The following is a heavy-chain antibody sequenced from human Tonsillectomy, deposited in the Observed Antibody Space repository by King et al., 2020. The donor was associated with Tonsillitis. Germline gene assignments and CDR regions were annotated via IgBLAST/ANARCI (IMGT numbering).Heavy chain of an antibody. CDR3: ARDSYSGSYSDY. V-gene: IGHV3-48*01. CDR2: IRTGGNTM. CDR1: GFTFSTYS. D-gene: IGHD1-26*01. J-gene: IGHJ4*01. Sequence: VQLVESGGGLLQPGGSLRLSCAASGFTFSTYSMNWVRQAPGKGLEWISYIRTGGNTMYYADSVKGRFTISRDNAKNSLYLQMNSLRAEDTAVYYCARDSYSGSYSDYWGQGTLVTVSS.